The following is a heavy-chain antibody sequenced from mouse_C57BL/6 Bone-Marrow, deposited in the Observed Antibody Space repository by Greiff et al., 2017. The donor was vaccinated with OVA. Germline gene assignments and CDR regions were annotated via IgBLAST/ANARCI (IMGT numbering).Heavy chain of an antibody. CDR1: GFTFSDYY. CDR2: ISNGGGST. CDR3: AREGRSTWFAY. J-gene: IGHJ3*01. Sequence: EVQRVESGGGLVQPGGSLKLSCAASGFTFSDYYMYWVRQTPEKRLEWVAYISNGGGSTYYPDTVKGRFTISRDNAKNTLYLQMSRLKSEDTAMYYCAREGRSTWFAYWGQGTLVTVSA. D-gene: IGHD3-3*01. V-gene: IGHV5-12*01.